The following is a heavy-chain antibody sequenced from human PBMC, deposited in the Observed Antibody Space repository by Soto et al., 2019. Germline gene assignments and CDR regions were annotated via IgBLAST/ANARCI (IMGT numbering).Heavy chain of an antibody. Sequence: SETLSLTCAVYGGSFSGYYWSWIRQPPGKGLEWIGEINHSGSTNYNPSLKSRVTISVDTSKNQFSLKLSSVTAADTAVYYCARGRGRLPFDYWGQGTLVTVSS. CDR1: GGSFSGYY. J-gene: IGHJ4*02. D-gene: IGHD1-26*01. CDR2: INHSGST. CDR3: ARGRGRLPFDY. V-gene: IGHV4-34*01.